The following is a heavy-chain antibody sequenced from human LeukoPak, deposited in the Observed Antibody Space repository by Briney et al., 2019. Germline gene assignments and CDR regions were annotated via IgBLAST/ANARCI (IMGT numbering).Heavy chain of an antibody. J-gene: IGHJ1*01. CDR3: AKSPSSGCYAEYFQH. Sequence: GGSLRLSCAASGFTFSTYAMSWVRQAPGKGLEWVSAISGDGDKTYYADSVRGRFTISRDSSKNTLYLQMNSLRAEDTAVYYCAKSPSSGCYAEYFQHWGQGTLATVSS. CDR2: ISGDGDKT. CDR1: GFTFSTYA. D-gene: IGHD6-19*01. V-gene: IGHV3-23*01.